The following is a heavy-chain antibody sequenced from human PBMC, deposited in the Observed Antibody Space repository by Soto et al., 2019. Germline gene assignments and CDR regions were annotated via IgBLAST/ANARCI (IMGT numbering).Heavy chain of an antibody. J-gene: IGHJ3*02. CDR1: GYTFTSYG. CDR3: ARLGEQWLVTHFDI. Sequence: ASVKVPCKASGYTFTSYGISWVRQAPGQGLEWMGWISAYNGNTNYAQKLQGRVTMTTDTSTSTAYMELRSLRSDDTAVYYCARLGEQWLVTHFDIWGQGTMVTVSS. D-gene: IGHD6-19*01. V-gene: IGHV1-18*01. CDR2: ISAYNGNT.